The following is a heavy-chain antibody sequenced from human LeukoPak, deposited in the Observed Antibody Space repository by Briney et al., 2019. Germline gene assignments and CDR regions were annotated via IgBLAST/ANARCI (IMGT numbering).Heavy chain of an antibody. D-gene: IGHD6-13*01. V-gene: IGHV3-7*03. CDR1: GFTFSSYW. J-gene: IGHJ5*02. CDR3: AKPNSSSWSYWFDP. Sequence: GGSLRLSCAASGFTFSSYWMSWVRQAPGKGLEWVANIKQDGSEKYYVDSVKGRFTISRDNSKNTLYLQMNSLRAEDTAVYYCAKPNSSSWSYWFDPWGQGTLVTVSS. CDR2: IKQDGSEK.